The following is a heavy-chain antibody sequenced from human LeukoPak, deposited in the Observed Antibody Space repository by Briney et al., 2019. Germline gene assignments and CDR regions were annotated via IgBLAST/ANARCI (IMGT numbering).Heavy chain of an antibody. D-gene: IGHD3-10*01. Sequence: SEILSLTCAVYGGSFSGHYWTWIRQPPGKGLEWIGEINHSGSTNYNPSLKSRVTISVDTSKNQFSLKLSSVTAADTAVYYCARLRLFYMDVWGKGTTVTISS. CDR3: ARLRLFYMDV. CDR1: GGSFSGHY. V-gene: IGHV4-34*01. CDR2: INHSGST. J-gene: IGHJ6*03.